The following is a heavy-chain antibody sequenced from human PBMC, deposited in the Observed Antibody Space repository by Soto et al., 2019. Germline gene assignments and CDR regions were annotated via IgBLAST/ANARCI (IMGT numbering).Heavy chain of an antibody. CDR3: VSWVSAHFDY. CDR1: RYTFKSHG. D-gene: IGHD3-16*01. V-gene: IGHV3-23*01. Sequence: QAGGSLRLSCAAPRYTFKSHGLSWVRQAPGKGLEWVSTIDSSGVDTHYADSVKGRFTISRDNSRNTLHLQMHDLRADDTALYYCVSWVSAHFDYWGQGTVVTVSS. J-gene: IGHJ4*02. CDR2: IDSSGVDT.